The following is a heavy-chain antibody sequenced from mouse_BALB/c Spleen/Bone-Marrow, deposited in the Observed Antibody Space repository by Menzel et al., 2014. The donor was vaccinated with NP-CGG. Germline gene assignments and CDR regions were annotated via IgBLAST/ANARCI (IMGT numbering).Heavy chain of an antibody. CDR2: IGSGGRK. CDR1: GITVSSYA. CDR3: ARGGMTPFDF. D-gene: IGHD2-13*01. Sequence: EVKLVESGGGIVKPGGSLKLSCEASGITVSSYAMSWVRQTPEKRLEWVASIGSGGRKHYPDSVEGRLTISRDNARNILYLQVSSLRSEDTAMYYCARGGMTPFDFWGQGITLTVSS. J-gene: IGHJ2*01. V-gene: IGHV5-6-5*01.